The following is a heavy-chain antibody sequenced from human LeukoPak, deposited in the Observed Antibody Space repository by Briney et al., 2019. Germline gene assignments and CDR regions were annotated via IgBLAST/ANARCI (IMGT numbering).Heavy chain of an antibody. V-gene: IGHV4-39*01. CDR1: GDSISSSSYY. CDR3: ARQRAYYGSGSYYSGFDY. D-gene: IGHD3-10*01. Sequence: PSETLSLTCTVSGDSISSSSYYWAWIRQPPGKGLGWLGSIYYSGSTHYNPSLESRVTMSVDTSKNQLSLKLTSVTAADAAVYYCARQRAYYGSGSYYSGFDYWGQGALITVSS. J-gene: IGHJ4*02. CDR2: IYYSGST.